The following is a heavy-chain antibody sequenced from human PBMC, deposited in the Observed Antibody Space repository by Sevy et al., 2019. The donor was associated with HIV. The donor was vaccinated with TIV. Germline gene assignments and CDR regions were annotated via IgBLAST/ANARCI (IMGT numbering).Heavy chain of an antibody. Sequence: ASVKVSCKVSGYTLIQLSMHWVRQVPGKGLEWMGSFDPGDGETIYAQKFQGRVTMTEDTSTDTAYMELSSLKSEDTAIFYCAITKDYYDSSGYPFDYWGQGTLVTVSS. CDR2: FDPGDGET. V-gene: IGHV1-24*01. CDR1: GYTLIQLS. D-gene: IGHD3-22*01. CDR3: AITKDYYDSSGYPFDY. J-gene: IGHJ4*02.